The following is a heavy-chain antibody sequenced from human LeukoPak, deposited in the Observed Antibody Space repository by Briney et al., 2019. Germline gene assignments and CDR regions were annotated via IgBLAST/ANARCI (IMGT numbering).Heavy chain of an antibody. J-gene: IGHJ4*02. D-gene: IGHD6-19*01. CDR3: TRGSSGRRDN. CDR1: GYTFTSCD. Sequence: GGSLRLSCAASGYTFTSCDINWVRQATGQGLEWMGWMNPNSGNTGYGQSFQGRITMTRDISIGTAYMELSNLTSEDTAIYYCTRGSSGRRDNWGQGTLVTVSA. CDR2: MNPNSGNT. V-gene: IGHV1-8*01.